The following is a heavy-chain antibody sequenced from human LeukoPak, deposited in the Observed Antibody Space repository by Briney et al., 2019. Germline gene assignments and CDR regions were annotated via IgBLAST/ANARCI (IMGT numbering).Heavy chain of an antibody. Sequence: PGGSLRLSCAASGFIFSDYYMSWIRQAPGKGLEWVSSISGSGGSTYYANSVRGRFTISTDNSKNTLYLQMNSLRAEDTAVYYCANALMGGNYYYYGMDVWGQGTTVTVSS. CDR1: GFIFSDYY. CDR2: ISGSGGST. J-gene: IGHJ6*02. D-gene: IGHD3-16*01. V-gene: IGHV3-23*01. CDR3: ANALMGGNYYYYGMDV.